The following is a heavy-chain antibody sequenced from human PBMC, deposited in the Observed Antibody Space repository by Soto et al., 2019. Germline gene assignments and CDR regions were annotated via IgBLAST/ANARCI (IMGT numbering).Heavy chain of an antibody. CDR3: ARKGPDYYDSSGFFDC. D-gene: IGHD3-22*01. V-gene: IGHV3-11*06. CDR2: ISSSSSYT. J-gene: IGHJ4*02. Sequence: GSLRLSCAASGFTFSDYYMSWIRQAPGKGLELVSYISSSSSYTNYAGSVKGRFTISRDNAKNSLYLQMNSLRAEDTAVYYCARKGPDYYDSSGFFDCWGQGTLVTVSS. CDR1: GFTFSDYY.